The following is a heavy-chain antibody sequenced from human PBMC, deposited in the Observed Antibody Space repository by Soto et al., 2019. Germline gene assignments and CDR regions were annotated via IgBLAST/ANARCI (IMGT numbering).Heavy chain of an antibody. Sequence: GGSLRLSCAASGFTFSSYAMSWVRQAPGKGLEWVSAISGSGGSTYYADSVKGRFTISRDNSKNTLYLQMNSLRAEDTAVYYCAKDLRVRGSTRVGYYFDYWGQGTMVTVSS. CDR3: AKDLRVRGSTRVGYYFDY. CDR2: ISGSGGST. V-gene: IGHV3-23*01. J-gene: IGHJ4*02. D-gene: IGHD3-16*01. CDR1: GFTFSSYA.